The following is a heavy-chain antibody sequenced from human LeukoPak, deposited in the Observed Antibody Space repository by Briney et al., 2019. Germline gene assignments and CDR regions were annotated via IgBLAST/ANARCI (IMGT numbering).Heavy chain of an antibody. D-gene: IGHD4-17*01. J-gene: IGHJ4*02. CDR3: ARDPDTYGDYHTFDY. V-gene: IGHV3-30*04. Sequence: QPGGSLRLSCAASGFTFSSYAMHWVRQAPGKGLEWVAVISYDGSNKYYAASVKGRFTISRDNSKNTLYLQMNSLRAEDTAVYYCARDPDTYGDYHTFDYWGQGTLVTVSS. CDR2: ISYDGSNK. CDR1: GFTFSSYA.